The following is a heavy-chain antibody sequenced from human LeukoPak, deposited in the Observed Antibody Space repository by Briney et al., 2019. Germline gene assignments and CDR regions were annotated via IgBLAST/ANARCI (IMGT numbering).Heavy chain of an antibody. Sequence: SETLSLTCTVSGGSISSGGYYWSWIRQPPGKGLEWIGYIYHSGSTYYNPSLKSRVTISVDTSKNQFSLKLSSVTAADTAVYYCASLTSRFYYYYMDVWGKGTTVTVSS. D-gene: IGHD1-14*01. CDR1: GGSISSGGYY. V-gene: IGHV4-30-2*01. J-gene: IGHJ6*03. CDR3: ASLTSRFYYYYMDV. CDR2: IYHSGST.